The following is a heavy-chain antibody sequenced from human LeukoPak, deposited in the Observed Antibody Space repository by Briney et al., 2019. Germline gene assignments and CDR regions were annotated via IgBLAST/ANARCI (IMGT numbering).Heavy chain of an antibody. V-gene: IGHV3-11*01. CDR3: ATTARVGAH. D-gene: IGHD4/OR15-4a*01. J-gene: IGHJ4*02. CDR1: GFTFSDFY. Sequence: GGSPRLSCAASGFTFSDFYMSWIRQAPGKGLEWISYISQSGSDINYADSVRGRFTVSRDNAKNSLYLQMNSLRAEDTAVYYCATTARVGAHWGQGTLVTVSS. CDR2: ISQSGSDI.